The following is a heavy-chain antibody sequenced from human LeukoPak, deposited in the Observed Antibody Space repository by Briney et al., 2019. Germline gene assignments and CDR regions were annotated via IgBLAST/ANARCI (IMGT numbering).Heavy chain of an antibody. J-gene: IGHJ4*02. CDR1: GFTFSSYA. D-gene: IGHD3-22*01. CDR3: ARDRDYYDSSGKFDY. CDR2: ISYDGSNK. V-gene: IGHV3-30-3*01. Sequence: PGGSLRLSCAASGFTFSSYAMHWVRQAPGKGLEWVAVISYDGSNKYYADFVKGRFTISRDNSKNTLYLQMNSLRAEDTAVYYCARDRDYYDSSGKFDYWGQGTLVTVSS.